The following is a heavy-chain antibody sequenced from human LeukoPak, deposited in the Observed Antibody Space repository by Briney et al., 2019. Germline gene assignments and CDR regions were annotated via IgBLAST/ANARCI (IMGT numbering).Heavy chain of an antibody. V-gene: IGHV3-23*01. CDR2: ISNSDDNA. J-gene: IGHJ6*04. CDR1: GFTFSNYA. Sequence: GGSLRLSCAASGFTFSNYAMSWVRQAPGKGLEWVSTISNSDDNAYYADSVKGRFTISRDNSKNTLYLQMNSLRAEDTAVYYCAKEIYDILTEGMDVWGKGTTVTVSS. CDR3: AKEIYDILTEGMDV. D-gene: IGHD3-9*01.